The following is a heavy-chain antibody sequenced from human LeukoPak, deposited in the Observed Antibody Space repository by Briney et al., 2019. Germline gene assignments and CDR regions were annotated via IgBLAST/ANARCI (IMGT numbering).Heavy chain of an antibody. J-gene: IGHJ3*02. V-gene: IGHV3-30-3*01. CDR2: ISYDGSNK. CDR1: GFTFSSYA. Sequence: GGFLRLSCAASGFTFSSYAMHWVRQAPGKGLEWVAVISYDGSNKYYADSVKGRFTISRDNSKNTLYLQMNSLRAEDTAVYYCARGGIAAAGTEAFDIWGQGTMATVSS. D-gene: IGHD6-13*01. CDR3: ARGGIAAAGTEAFDI.